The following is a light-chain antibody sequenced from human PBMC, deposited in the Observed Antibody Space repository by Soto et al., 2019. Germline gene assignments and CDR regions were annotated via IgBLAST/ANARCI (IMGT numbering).Light chain of an antibody. Sequence: QSALTQPASVSGSPGQSITISCTGTNSDVGGSDHVSWYQQHPGKAPKLIIFDVNNRPSGVSYRFSGSKSGNTASLTISVLQADDEADYHCSSYTRSRTYVFGPGTKLTVL. CDR3: SSYTRSRTYV. V-gene: IGLV2-14*01. CDR1: NSDVGGSDH. J-gene: IGLJ1*01. CDR2: DVN.